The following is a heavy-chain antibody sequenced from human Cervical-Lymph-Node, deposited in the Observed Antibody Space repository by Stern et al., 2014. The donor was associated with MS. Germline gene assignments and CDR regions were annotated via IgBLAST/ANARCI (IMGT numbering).Heavy chain of an antibody. Sequence: VHLVESGAEVQKPGASVKVSCKASGYSFGSYDLHWMRQAPGQRLEWMGRIRGGDGNSEYSQSFQGRVSFTSDTSASTAYMELSSLRSEDTAVYYCAREVVVLAAVSDNYYGLDVWGRGTTVIVSS. J-gene: IGHJ6*02. CDR1: GYSFGSYD. V-gene: IGHV1-3*01. CDR2: IRGGDGNS. D-gene: IGHD2-15*01. CDR3: AREVVVLAAVSDNYYGLDV.